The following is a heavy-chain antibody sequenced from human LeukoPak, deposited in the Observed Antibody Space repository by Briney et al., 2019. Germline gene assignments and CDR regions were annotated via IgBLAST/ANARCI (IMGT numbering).Heavy chain of an antibody. CDR1: GGSISIYY. D-gene: IGHD5-24*01. V-gene: IGHV4-59*08. CDR3: ARSRTNRDVYNFYY. Sequence: SETLSLTCTVSGGSISIYYWSWIRQPPGKGLEWIGYIYYSGTTNYTPSLKSRVTISTDSSKNKLSLHLTSVTAADTAVYYCARSRTNRDVYNFYYWGQGTLVTVSS. J-gene: IGHJ4*02. CDR2: IYYSGTT.